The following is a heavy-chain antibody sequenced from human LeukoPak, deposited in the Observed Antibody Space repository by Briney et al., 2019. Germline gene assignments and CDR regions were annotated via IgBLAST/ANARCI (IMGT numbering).Heavy chain of an antibody. Sequence: PGGSLRLSCAASGFTVSSNYMSWVRQAPGKGLEWVSVIYSGGSTYYADSVKGRFTISRDNSKNTLYLQMNSLRAEDTAVYYCARGYGSGSYYRWYFDYWGQGTLVTVST. CDR3: ARGYGSGSYYRWYFDY. J-gene: IGHJ4*02. D-gene: IGHD3-10*01. V-gene: IGHV3-53*01. CDR1: GFTVSSNY. CDR2: IYSGGST.